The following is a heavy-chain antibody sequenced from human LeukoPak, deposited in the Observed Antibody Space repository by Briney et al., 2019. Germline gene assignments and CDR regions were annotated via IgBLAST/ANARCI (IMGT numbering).Heavy chain of an antibody. Sequence: SETLSLTCTVSGGSISSHYWSWIRQAPGKGLEWIGYVFHIGSTNYNPSLESRVTISIDTSKSQFSLTLSSVTAADTAVYFCARDPLSTNDFDIWGQGTMVTVSS. D-gene: IGHD1-1*01. CDR3: ARDPLSTNDFDI. CDR2: VFHIGST. CDR1: GGSISSHY. V-gene: IGHV4-59*11. J-gene: IGHJ3*02.